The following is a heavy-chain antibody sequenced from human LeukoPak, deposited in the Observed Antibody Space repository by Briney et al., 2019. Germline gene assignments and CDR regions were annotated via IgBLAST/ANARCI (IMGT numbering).Heavy chain of an antibody. J-gene: IGHJ6*03. V-gene: IGHV4-4*07. CDR2: IYTSGST. CDR3: AGTYYYGSGGDYYYYYMDV. CDR1: GGSISSYY. D-gene: IGHD3-10*01. Sequence: SETLSLTCTVSGGSISSYYRSWIRQPAGKGLEWIGRIYTSGSTNYNPSLKSRVTMSVDTSKNQFSLKLSSVTAADTAVYYCAGTYYYGSGGDYYYYYMDVWGKGTTVTVSS.